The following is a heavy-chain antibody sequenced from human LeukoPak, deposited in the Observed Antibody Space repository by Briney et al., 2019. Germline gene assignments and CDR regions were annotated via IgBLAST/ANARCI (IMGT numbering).Heavy chain of an antibody. CDR3: ATGVNWPAS. CDR1: GFNFSDYG. J-gene: IGHJ5*02. CDR2: IWYDNGST. Sequence: GGSLRLSCAASGFNFSDYGMHWVRQAPGKGLEWVAVIWYDNGSTYYADSVKGRFTISRDNSRNTLWLQMNSLRAEDTAVYYCATGVNWPASWGQGTLVTVSS. D-gene: IGHD3-10*01. V-gene: IGHV3-33*01.